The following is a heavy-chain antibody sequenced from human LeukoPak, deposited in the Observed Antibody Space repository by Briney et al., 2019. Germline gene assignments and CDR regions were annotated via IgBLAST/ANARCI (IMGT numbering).Heavy chain of an antibody. CDR2: INTDGSST. J-gene: IGHJ4*02. V-gene: IGHV3-74*01. D-gene: IGHD3-22*01. Sequence: PGGSLRLSCAASGFTLSSYWMHWVRQAPGKGLVWVSRINTDGSSTSYADSVKGRFTISRDNAKNTLYLQMNSLRAEDTAVYYCARDTYDSSGYYYGPFDYWGQGTLVTVSS. CDR3: ARDTYDSSGYYYGPFDY. CDR1: GFTLSSYW.